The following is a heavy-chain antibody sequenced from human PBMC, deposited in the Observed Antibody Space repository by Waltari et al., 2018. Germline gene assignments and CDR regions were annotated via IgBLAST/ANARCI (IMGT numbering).Heavy chain of an antibody. CDR3: ATQPMGYSGYDSSVDY. D-gene: IGHD5-12*01. CDR2: IIPSRGIA. Sequence: QVQLVQSGAEVKKPGSSVKVSCKASGGTFSSYAISWVRQAPGQGLEWMGRIIPSRGIANDAQKFQGRVTITADKSTSTAYMELSSLRSEDTAVYYCATQPMGYSGYDSSVDYWGQGTLVTVSS. CDR1: GGTFSSYA. V-gene: IGHV1-69*04. J-gene: IGHJ4*02.